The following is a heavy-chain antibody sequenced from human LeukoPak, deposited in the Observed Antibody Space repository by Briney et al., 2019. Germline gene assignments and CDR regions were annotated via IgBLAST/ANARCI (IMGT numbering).Heavy chain of an antibody. CDR1: GGSISSYY. CDR2: IYYSGST. CDR3: ARVKGVEPDAFDI. Sequence: PSETLSLTCTVSGGSISSYYWSWIRQPPGKGLEWIGYIYYSGSTSYNPSLKSRVTISVDTSKNQFSLKLSSVTAADTAVYYCARVKGVEPDAFDIWGQGTMVTVSS. V-gene: IGHV4-59*01. D-gene: IGHD6-13*01. J-gene: IGHJ3*02.